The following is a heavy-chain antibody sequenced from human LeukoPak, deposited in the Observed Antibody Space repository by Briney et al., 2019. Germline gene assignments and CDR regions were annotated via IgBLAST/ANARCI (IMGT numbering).Heavy chain of an antibody. CDR2: IYYSGST. J-gene: IGHJ4*02. Sequence: PSETLSLTCTVSGGSISSSSYYWGWIRQPPGKGLEWIGSIYYSGSTYYNPSLKSRVTISVDTSKNQFSLKLSSVTAADTAVYYCASQAPRNRYCSSTSCYPFDYWGQGTLVTVSS. V-gene: IGHV4-39*01. CDR1: GGSISSSSYY. CDR3: ASQAPRNRYCSSTSCYPFDY. D-gene: IGHD2-2*01.